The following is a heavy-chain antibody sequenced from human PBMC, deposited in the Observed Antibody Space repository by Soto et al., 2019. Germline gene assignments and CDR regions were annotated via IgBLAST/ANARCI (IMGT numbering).Heavy chain of an antibody. V-gene: IGHV5-51*01. Sequence: GESLKISCKGSGYTFTNYWIGWVRQMPGEGLEWMGIIYPGDSDTKYNPSFQGQVTISADKSITTTYLQWSSLKASDTAIYYCAASIFYYGMDVWGQGTTVTVSS. CDR1: GYTFTNYW. CDR2: IYPGDSDT. J-gene: IGHJ6*02. CDR3: AASIFYYGMDV.